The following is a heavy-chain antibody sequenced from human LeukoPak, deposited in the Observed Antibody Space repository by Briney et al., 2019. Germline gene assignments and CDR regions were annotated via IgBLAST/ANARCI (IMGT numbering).Heavy chain of an antibody. J-gene: IGHJ4*02. CDR2: ISWNSGSI. CDR1: GFTFDDYA. V-gene: IGHV3-9*03. CDR3: AKDLTIAVAGSGNFDY. D-gene: IGHD6-19*01. Sequence: GGSLRLSCAASGFTFDDYAMHWVRLAPGKGLEWVSGISWNSGSIGYADSVKGRFTISRDNAKSSLYLQMNSLTTEDMALYYCAKDLTIAVAGSGNFDYWGQGTLVTVSS.